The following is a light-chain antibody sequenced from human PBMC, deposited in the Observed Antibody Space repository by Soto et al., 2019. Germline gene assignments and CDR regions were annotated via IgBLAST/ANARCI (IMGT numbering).Light chain of an antibody. CDR3: SSYAGSNNV. Sequence: QSALTQPPSASGSPGQSVTISCTGTSSDVGGYNYVSWYQQHPGKAPKLMIYEVSKRPSGVPDRFSGSKSGNTASLTVSGLQAEDEPDYYCSSYAGSNNVFGTGTKVTVL. J-gene: IGLJ1*01. CDR1: SSDVGGYNY. CDR2: EVS. V-gene: IGLV2-8*01.